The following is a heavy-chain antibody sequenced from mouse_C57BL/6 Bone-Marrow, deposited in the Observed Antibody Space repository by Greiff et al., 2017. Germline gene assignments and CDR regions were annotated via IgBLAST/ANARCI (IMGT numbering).Heavy chain of an antibody. CDR3: ARQDYYGSSWFAY. CDR1: GFTFSDYY. V-gene: IGHV5-12*01. Sequence: LKESGGGLVQPGGSLKLSCAASGFTFSDYYMYWVRQTPEKRLEWVAYISNGGGSTYYPDTVKGRFTLSRDNAKNTLYLQMSRRKSEDTAMYYCARQDYYGSSWFAYWGQGNLVTVSA. CDR2: ISNGGGST. J-gene: IGHJ3*01. D-gene: IGHD1-1*01.